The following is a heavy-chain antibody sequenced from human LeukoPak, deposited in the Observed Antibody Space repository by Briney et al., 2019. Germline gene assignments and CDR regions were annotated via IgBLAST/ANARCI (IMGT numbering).Heavy chain of an antibody. D-gene: IGHD3-9*01. V-gene: IGHV4-4*02. Sequence: PSETLSLTCAVSNGSISSTNWWSWVRQSPGKGLEWIGEIHHSGSTSYNPSLKSRVTMSVDRSKKQFSLKLTSVTAADTAVYYCARAYYDTMTGYRMLDYWGQGTLVTVSS. CDR2: IHHSGST. CDR1: NGSISSTNW. J-gene: IGHJ4*02. CDR3: ARAYYDTMTGYRMLDY.